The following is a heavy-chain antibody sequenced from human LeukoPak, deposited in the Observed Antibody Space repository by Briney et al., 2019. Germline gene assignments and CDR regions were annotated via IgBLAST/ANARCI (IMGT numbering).Heavy chain of an antibody. CDR1: GFTFSNYA. D-gene: IGHD6-13*01. V-gene: IGHV3-30*18. Sequence: GGSLRLSCAASGFTFSNYAMHWVRQAPGKGLEWVAVTSYDGSHIYYADSVKGRFTISRDTSKNPLSLHMNSLRAEDTALYYCAKGQLVDYGMDVWGQGTTVTVSS. CDR2: TSYDGSHI. CDR3: AKGQLVDYGMDV. J-gene: IGHJ6*02.